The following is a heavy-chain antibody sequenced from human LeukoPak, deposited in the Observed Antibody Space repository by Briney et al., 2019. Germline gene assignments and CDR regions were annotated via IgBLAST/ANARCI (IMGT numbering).Heavy chain of an antibody. CDR3: ARSGAASYDYGMDV. V-gene: IGHV1-69*13. CDR2: IIPIFGTA. Sequence: SVNVSCKASGGTFSSYAISWVRQAPGQGLEWMGGIIPIFGTANYAQEFQGRVTITADESTSTAYMELSSLRSEDTAVYYCARSGAASYDYGMDVWGQGTTVTVSS. CDR1: GGTFSSYA. D-gene: IGHD2/OR15-2a*01. J-gene: IGHJ6*02.